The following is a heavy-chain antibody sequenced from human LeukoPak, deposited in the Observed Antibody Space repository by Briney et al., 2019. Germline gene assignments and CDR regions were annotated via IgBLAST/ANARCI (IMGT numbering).Heavy chain of an antibody. CDR1: GYTFTSYD. J-gene: IGHJ4*02. Sequence: VASVKVSCKASGYTFTSYDINWVRQATGQGLEWMRWMNPNSGNTGYAQKFQGRATMTRNTSISTAYMELSSLRSEDTAVYYCAARGYSYGNNIRDYWGQGTLVTVSS. V-gene: IGHV1-8*01. CDR3: AARGYSYGNNIRDY. CDR2: MNPNSGNT. D-gene: IGHD5-18*01.